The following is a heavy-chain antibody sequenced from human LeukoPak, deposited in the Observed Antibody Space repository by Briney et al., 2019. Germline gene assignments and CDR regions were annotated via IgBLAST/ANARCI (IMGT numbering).Heavy chain of an antibody. CDR1: GFTFSSYA. D-gene: IGHD2-15*01. CDR2: ISGSGGST. Sequence: PGGSLRLSCAASGFTFSSYAMSWVRQAPGKGLEWVSAISGSGGSTYYADSVKGRFTTSRDNSKNTLYLQMNSLRAEDTAVYYCAKPNIVVVVAAFDYWGQGTLVTVSS. V-gene: IGHV3-23*01. J-gene: IGHJ4*02. CDR3: AKPNIVVVVAAFDY.